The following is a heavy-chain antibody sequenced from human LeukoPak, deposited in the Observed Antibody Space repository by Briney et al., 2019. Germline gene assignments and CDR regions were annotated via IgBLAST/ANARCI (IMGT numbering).Heavy chain of an antibody. J-gene: IGHJ4*02. CDR1: GGSISSGDYY. D-gene: IGHD1-7*01. Sequence: PSETLSLTCTVSGGSISSGDYYWSWIRQPPGKGLEWIGYIYYSGSTYYNPSLKSRVTISVDTSKNQFSLKLSSVTAADTAVYYCARELRSGCSPPSWGQGTLVTVSS. CDR3: ARELRSGCSPPS. CDR2: IYYSGST. V-gene: IGHV4-30-4*08.